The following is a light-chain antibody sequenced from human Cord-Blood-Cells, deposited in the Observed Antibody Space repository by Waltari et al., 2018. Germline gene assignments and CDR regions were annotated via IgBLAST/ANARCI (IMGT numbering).Light chain of an antibody. CDR1: QSVSSSY. CDR3: QQYGSSPRT. CDR2: GAS. Sequence: IVLMQSPGTLFFSPGERGTLPCRASQSVSSSYLAWYRQKPGPAPRLLIYGASSRATGIPDRFSGSGSGTDFTLTISRLEPEDFAVYYCQQYGSSPRTFGQGTKVEIK. J-gene: IGKJ1*01. V-gene: IGKV3-20*01.